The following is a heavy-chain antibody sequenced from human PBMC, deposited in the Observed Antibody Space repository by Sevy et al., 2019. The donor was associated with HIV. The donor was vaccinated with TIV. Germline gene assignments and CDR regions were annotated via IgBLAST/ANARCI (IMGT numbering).Heavy chain of an antibody. Sequence: GGSLRLSCAASGFTFSDYYMSWIRQAPGKGLEWVSYISSSSSYTNYADSVKGRFTISRDNAKNSLYLQMNSLRAEDTAVYYCARDREDGDFWGGRRDYWGQGTLVTVSS. D-gene: IGHD3-3*01. CDR3: ARDREDGDFWGGRRDY. V-gene: IGHV3-11*06. CDR2: ISSSSSYT. CDR1: GFTFSDYY. J-gene: IGHJ4*02.